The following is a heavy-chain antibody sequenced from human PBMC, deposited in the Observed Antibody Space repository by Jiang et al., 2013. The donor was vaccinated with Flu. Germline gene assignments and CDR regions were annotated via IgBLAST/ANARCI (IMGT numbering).Heavy chain of an antibody. V-gene: IGHV3-30*02. Sequence: ESGGGVVQPGGSLRLSCAASGFTFSSYGMHWVRQAPGKGLEWVAFIRYDGSNKYYADCVKGRFTISRDNSKNTLYLQMNSLRAEDTAVYYCASWYYDILTGYYTHFDYWGQGTLVTVSS. D-gene: IGHD3-9*01. CDR1: GFTFSSYG. J-gene: IGHJ4*02. CDR3: ASWYYDILTGYYTHFDY. CDR2: IRYDGSNK.